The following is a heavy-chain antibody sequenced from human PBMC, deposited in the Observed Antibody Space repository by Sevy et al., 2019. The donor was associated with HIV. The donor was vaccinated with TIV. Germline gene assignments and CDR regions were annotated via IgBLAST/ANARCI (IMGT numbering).Heavy chain of an antibody. CDR3: ATDLFSSSSADVFDI. D-gene: IGHD6-6*01. Sequence: GGSLRLSCAASGFTFSTYWMNWVRQAPGKGLEWVANIKQDGSGKNYVDSVKDGFTISRDNARNSLFLELNSLKVEGTAVYYCATDLFSSSSADVFDIWGQGTMVTVSS. J-gene: IGHJ3*02. CDR1: GFTFSTYW. V-gene: IGHV3-7*01. CDR2: IKQDGSGK.